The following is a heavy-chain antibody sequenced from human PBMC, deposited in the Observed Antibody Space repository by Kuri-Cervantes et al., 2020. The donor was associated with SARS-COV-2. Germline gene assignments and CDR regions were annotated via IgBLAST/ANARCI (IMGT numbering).Heavy chain of an antibody. Sequence: GSLRLSCTVSGGSIRSSSYYWDWIRQPPGKGLEWIGYIYYSGSTNYNPSLKSRVTISVDTSKNQFSLKLSSVTAADTAVYYCARDKLWFGELTNWFDPWGQGTLVTVSS. J-gene: IGHJ5*02. V-gene: IGHV4-61*01. CDR3: ARDKLWFGELTNWFDP. CDR2: IYYSGST. CDR1: GGSIRSSSYY. D-gene: IGHD3-10*01.